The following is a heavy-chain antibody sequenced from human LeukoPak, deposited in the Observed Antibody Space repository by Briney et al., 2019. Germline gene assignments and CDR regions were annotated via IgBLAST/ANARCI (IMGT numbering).Heavy chain of an antibody. V-gene: IGHV3-74*01. CDR1: GFTFSTYW. J-gene: IGHJ4*02. CDR3: VIGGCSDGDCYSGGY. D-gene: IGHD2-15*01. CDR2: VNTDGSST. Sequence: GGSLRLSCAASGFTFSTYWMHWVRQTPGKGLVWVSRVNTDGSSTTYAASVKGRFTISRDNAKNTLYLQMNSLRAEDTAIYYCVIGGCSDGDCYSGGYWGQGTLVTVSS.